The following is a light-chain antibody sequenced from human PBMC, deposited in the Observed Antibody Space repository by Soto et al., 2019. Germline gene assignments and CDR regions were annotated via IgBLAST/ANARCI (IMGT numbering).Light chain of an antibody. V-gene: IGKV1-5*03. Sequence: DIQMTQSPSTLSASVGDRVTITCRASQSISSWLAWYQRKPGKAPKLLIYRASILESGVPSSFSGSRSGTEFTLTISSLLPDDFAPYYCQQDNGYPWKFGQGTKV. CDR1: QSISSW. J-gene: IGKJ1*01. CDR3: QQDNGYPWK. CDR2: RAS.